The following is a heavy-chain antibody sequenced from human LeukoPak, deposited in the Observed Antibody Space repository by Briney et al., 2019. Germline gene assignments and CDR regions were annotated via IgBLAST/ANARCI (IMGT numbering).Heavy chain of an antibody. CDR2: INQDGSER. CDR3: GQDY. Sequence: GGSLRLSCATSGFTFTNHWISWVRQAPGKGLEWVDNINQDGSERNYVDSVKGRFTISRDNAKNSLYLQMNSLRVEDTAVYYCGQDYWGQGTLVAVSP. V-gene: IGHV3-7*01. J-gene: IGHJ4*02. CDR1: GFTFTNHW.